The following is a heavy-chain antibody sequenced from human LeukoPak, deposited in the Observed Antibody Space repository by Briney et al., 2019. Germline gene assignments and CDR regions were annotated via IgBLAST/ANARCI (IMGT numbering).Heavy chain of an antibody. CDR3: AISGYSYGYYYMDV. Sequence: KPSETLSLTCAVYGGSFSGYYWSWIRQPPGKGLEWIGEINHSGSTNYNPSLKSRVTISVDASKNQFSLKLSSVTAADTAVYYCAISGYSYGYYYMDVWGKGTTVTVSS. D-gene: IGHD5-18*01. CDR2: INHSGST. V-gene: IGHV4-34*01. J-gene: IGHJ6*03. CDR1: GGSFSGYY.